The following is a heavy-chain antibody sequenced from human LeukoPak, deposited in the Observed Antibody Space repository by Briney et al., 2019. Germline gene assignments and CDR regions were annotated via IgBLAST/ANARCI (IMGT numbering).Heavy chain of an antibody. V-gene: IGHV4-30-2*01. Sequence: SETLSLTCAVSGGSISSGGYSWSWIRQPPGKGLEWIGYIYHSGSIYYNPSLKSRVTISVDRSKNQFSLKLSSVTAADTAVYYCARGSYCGGDCYSAWDYWGQGTLVTVSS. CDR2: IYHSGSI. CDR3: ARGSYCGGDCYSAWDY. CDR1: GGSISSGGYS. J-gene: IGHJ4*02. D-gene: IGHD2-21*02.